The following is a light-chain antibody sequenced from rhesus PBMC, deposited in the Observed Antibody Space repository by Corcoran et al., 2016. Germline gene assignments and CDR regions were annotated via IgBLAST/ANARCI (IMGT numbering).Light chain of an antibody. CDR2: GGS. J-gene: IGKJ2*01. CDR1: QSLRHSNGNTY. CDR3: VQAIAFPYS. V-gene: IGKV2-72*01. Sequence: DIVMTQTPLSLPITPGEPASISCRASQSLRHSNGNTYLHWYLQKPGQSPQLLIDGGSNRASGVPDRFSGSGSGTDFTLKISNVRAGDVGVYYCVQAIAFPYSFGQGTKVEIK.